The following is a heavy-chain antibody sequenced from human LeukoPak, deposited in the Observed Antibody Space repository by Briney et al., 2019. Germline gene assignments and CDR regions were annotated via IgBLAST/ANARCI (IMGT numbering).Heavy chain of an antibody. CDR2: IKEDGGEK. CDR1: GFTFSSYW. V-gene: IGHV3-7*01. J-gene: IGHJ4*02. CDR3: AKDHPWRSASRGSYPSGY. Sequence: GGSLRLSCAASGFTFSSYWMSWVRQAPGKGLEWVANIKEDGGEKYSVDSVKGRFTISRDNAMNSLYLEMNSLRAEDTALYYCAKDHPWRSASRGSYPSGYWGQGTLVTVSS. D-gene: IGHD3-16*01.